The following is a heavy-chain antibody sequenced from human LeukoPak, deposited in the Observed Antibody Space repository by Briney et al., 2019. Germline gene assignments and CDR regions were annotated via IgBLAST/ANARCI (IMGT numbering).Heavy chain of an antibody. D-gene: IGHD2-2*01. V-gene: IGHV4-34*01. Sequence: SETLSLTCAVYGGSFSGYYWSWIRQPPGKGLEWIGEINHSGSTNYNPSLKSRVTISVDTSKNQFSLKLSSVTAADTAVYYCARRRYCSSTSCYCWFDPWGQGTLVTVSS. CDR3: ARRRYCSSTSCYCWFDP. CDR2: INHSGST. CDR1: GGSFSGYY. J-gene: IGHJ5*02.